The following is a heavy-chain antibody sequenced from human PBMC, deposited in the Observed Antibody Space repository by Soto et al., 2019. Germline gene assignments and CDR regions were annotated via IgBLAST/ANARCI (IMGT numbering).Heavy chain of an antibody. J-gene: IGHJ6*02. CDR3: ARVCGGDCHPGMDV. Sequence: QVQLQESGPGLVKPSQTLSLTCTVSGGSIRSGGYYWSWIRQHPGKGLEWIGYIYYSGSTYYNPSLKSRVSISVDTSKNQFSLKLSSVTAADTAVYYCARVCGGDCHPGMDVWGQGTTVTVSS. CDR2: IYYSGST. D-gene: IGHD2-21*02. V-gene: IGHV4-31*03. CDR1: GGSIRSGGYY.